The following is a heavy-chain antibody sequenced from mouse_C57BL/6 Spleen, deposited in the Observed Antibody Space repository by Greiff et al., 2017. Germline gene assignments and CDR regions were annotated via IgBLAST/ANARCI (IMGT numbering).Heavy chain of an antibody. CDR2: ISSGGSYT. D-gene: IGHD3-3*01. V-gene: IGHV5-6*02. J-gene: IGHJ2*01. CDR3: ARQGLGY. CDR1: GFTFSSYG. Sequence: EVKLVESGGDLVKPGGSLKLSCAASGFTFSSYGMSWVRQTPDKRLEWVATISSGGSYTSYPDSVKGRFTISRDNAKNTLYLQMSSLKSEDTAMYYCARQGLGYWGQGTTLTVSS.